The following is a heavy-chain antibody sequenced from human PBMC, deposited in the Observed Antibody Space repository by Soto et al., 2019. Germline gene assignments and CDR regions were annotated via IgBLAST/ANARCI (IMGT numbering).Heavy chain of an antibody. CDR2: MWYDGTNK. CDR3: ARDAHFGTNGGSFDI. CDR1: GFTFRIYS. V-gene: IGHV3-33*01. D-gene: IGHD3-3*02. J-gene: IGHJ3*02. Sequence: GSLRLSCAASGFTFRIYSMHWVRQAPGKGLEWVAVMWYDGTNKYYGESVKGRFTISRDNSENTLYLQMNSLRVEDTAVYYCARDAHFGTNGGSFDIWGHGTLVTVSS.